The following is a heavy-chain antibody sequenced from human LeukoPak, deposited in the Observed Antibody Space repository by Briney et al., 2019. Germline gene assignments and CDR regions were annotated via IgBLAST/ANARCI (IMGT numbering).Heavy chain of an antibody. CDR3: AKDRSPDTAMLVS. Sequence: GGSLRLSCAASGFTFSSYGMHWVRQAPGKGLEWVAVISYGGSNKYYADSVKGRFTISRDNSKNTLYLQMNSLRAEDTAVYYCAKDRSPDTAMLVSWGQGTLVTVSS. J-gene: IGHJ4*02. CDR1: GFTFSSYG. D-gene: IGHD5-18*01. V-gene: IGHV3-30*18. CDR2: ISYGGSNK.